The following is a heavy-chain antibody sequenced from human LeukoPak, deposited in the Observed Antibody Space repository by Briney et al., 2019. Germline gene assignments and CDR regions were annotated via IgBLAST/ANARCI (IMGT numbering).Heavy chain of an antibody. CDR2: IYYSGST. V-gene: IGHV4-31*03. CDR3: ARVIGSGSLNWFDP. J-gene: IGHJ5*02. Sequence: PSETLSLTCTVSGGSISSGGYYWSWIRQHPGKGLEWIGYIYYSGSTYYNPSLKSRVTISVDTSKNQFSLKLSSVTAADTAVYYCARVIGSGSLNWFDPWGQGTLVTVSS. CDR1: GGSISSGGYY. D-gene: IGHD3-10*01.